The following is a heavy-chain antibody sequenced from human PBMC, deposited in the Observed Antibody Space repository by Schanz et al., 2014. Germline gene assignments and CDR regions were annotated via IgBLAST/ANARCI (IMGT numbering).Heavy chain of an antibody. CDR1: RFTVTNAW. V-gene: IGHV3-66*01. Sequence: EAHLVESGGGLVKPGGSLTLSCAASRFTVTNAWMSWVRQAPGKGLEWVSSISSGGNPYYANSVKGRFGISRDNSENTLYLQMSSLRVEDTAVYYCAKDPRGDKNDRAYYFDYWGQGTLVSVSS. J-gene: IGHJ4*02. CDR2: ISSGGNP. CDR3: AKDPRGDKNDRAYYFDY. D-gene: IGHD3-10*01.